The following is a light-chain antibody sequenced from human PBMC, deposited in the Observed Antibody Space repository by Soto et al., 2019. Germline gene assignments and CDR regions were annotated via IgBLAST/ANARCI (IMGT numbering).Light chain of an antibody. V-gene: IGKV1-5*03. CDR3: QHYSRHAT. Sequence: QMTQSPSTLSPSLAHIVIITCRASQTISSWLAWYQQKPGKDPKLLIYKASTLKSGVPSRFSGSGSGTEFTLTISSLQPDDFATYSCQHYSRHATFGQGTKVEIK. J-gene: IGKJ1*01. CDR2: KAS. CDR1: QTISSW.